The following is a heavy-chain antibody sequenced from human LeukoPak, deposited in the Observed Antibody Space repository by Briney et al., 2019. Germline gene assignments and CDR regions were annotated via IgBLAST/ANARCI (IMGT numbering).Heavy chain of an antibody. V-gene: IGHV1-69*01. CDR3: ARDPSRYQPNIWWFDP. J-gene: IGHJ5*02. Sequence: SVKVSCKASGGTFSSYAISRVRQAPGQGLEWMGGIIPIFGTANYAQKFQGRVTITADESTSTAYMELSSLRSEDTAVYYCARDPSRYQPNIWWFDPWGQGTLVTVSS. D-gene: IGHD2-2*01. CDR2: IIPIFGTA. CDR1: GGTFSSYA.